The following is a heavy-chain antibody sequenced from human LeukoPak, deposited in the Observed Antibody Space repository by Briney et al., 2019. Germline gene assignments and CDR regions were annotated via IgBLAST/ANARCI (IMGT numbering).Heavy chain of an antibody. CDR3: ARVVLTGAWYFDY. CDR2: IRQDGSEI. Sequence: PGGSLRLSCAASGFTFSSYWMSWVRQAPGQGLEWVANIRQDGSEIYYVDSVKGRFTISRDNAKNSLYLQMNSLRADDTAVYYCARVVLTGAWYFDYWGQGTLVTVSS. J-gene: IGHJ4*02. V-gene: IGHV3-7*05. D-gene: IGHD7-27*01. CDR1: GFTFSSYW.